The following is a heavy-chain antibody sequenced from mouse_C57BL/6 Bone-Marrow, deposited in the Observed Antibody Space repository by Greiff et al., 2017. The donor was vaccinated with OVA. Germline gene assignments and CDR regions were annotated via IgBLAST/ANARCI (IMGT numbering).Heavy chain of an antibody. CDR1: GYTFTSYW. D-gene: IGHD2-5*01. CDR3: ARRSNSYYYAMDY. Sequence: VQLQQPGAELVRPGTSVKLSCKASGYTFTSYWMHWVKQRPGQGLEWIGVIDPSDSYTNYNQKFKGKATLTVDTSSSTAYMQLSSLTSEDSAVYYCARRSNSYYYAMDYWGKGTSVTVSS. V-gene: IGHV1-59*01. J-gene: IGHJ4*01. CDR2: IDPSDSYT.